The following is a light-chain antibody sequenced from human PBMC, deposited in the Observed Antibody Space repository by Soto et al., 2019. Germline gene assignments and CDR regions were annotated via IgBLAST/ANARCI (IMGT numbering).Light chain of an antibody. V-gene: IGLV1-44*01. CDR3: AAWDDSLNGWV. CDR1: SSNIGSNT. J-gene: IGLJ3*02. CDR2: SNN. Sequence: QSVLTQPPSASGTPGQRVTISCSGSSSNIGSNTVNWYQQLPGTAPKLLISSNNQRPSGVPDRFSGSKSGTSASLVISGLQSEDEADYYCAAWDDSLNGWVFGGGTKLTVL.